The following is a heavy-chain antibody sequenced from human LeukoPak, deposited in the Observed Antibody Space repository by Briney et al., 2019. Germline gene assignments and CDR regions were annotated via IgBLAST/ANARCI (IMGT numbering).Heavy chain of an antibody. D-gene: IGHD3-3*01. CDR3: ARDQYDTWSRRGNFDS. CDR1: GFTFGKYW. J-gene: IGHJ4*02. CDR2: IKLDGSEK. V-gene: IGHV3-7*03. Sequence: GGSLRLSCVASGFTFGKYWMSWVRQAPGKGLEWVANIKLDGSEKNYVDSVKGRLTISRDNTKNSLYLQMNSLRAEDTAVFYCARDQYDTWSRRGNFDSWGQGTLVIVSS.